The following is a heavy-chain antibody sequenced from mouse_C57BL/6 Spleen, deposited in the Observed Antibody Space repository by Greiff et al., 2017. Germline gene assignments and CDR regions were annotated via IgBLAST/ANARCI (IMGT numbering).Heavy chain of an antibody. CDR2: ISYDGSN. J-gene: IGHJ2*01. V-gene: IGHV3-6*01. Sequence: EVKLLESGPGLVKPSQSLSLTCSVTGYSITSGYYWNWIRQFPGNKLEWMGYISYDGSNNYNPSLKNRISITRDTSKNQFFLKLNSVTTEDTATYYCARRYDYDGYYFDYWGQGTTLTVSS. CDR3: ARRYDYDGYYFDY. D-gene: IGHD2-4*01. CDR1: GYSITSGYY.